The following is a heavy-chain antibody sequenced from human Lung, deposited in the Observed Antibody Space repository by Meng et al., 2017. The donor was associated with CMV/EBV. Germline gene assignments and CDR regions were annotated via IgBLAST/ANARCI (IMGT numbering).Heavy chain of an antibody. CDR1: GYTFTGYY. J-gene: IGHJ6*02. CDR3: ARELEQQLSGMDV. CDR2: INPNSGGT. Sequence: ASVXVSCKASGYTFTGYYIHWLRQAPGQGLEWMGWINPNSGGTNYALKFQSRVTMTRETSINTAYMELSRLRSDDTAVYYCARELEQQLSGMDVWGQGATVTVSS. V-gene: IGHV1-2*02. D-gene: IGHD6-13*01.